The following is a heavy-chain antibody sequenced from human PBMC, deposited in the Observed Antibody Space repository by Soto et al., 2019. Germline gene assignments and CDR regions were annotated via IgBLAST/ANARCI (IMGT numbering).Heavy chain of an antibody. CDR1: GFTFSSYW. V-gene: IGHV3-74*01. CDR2: INSDGSST. J-gene: IGHJ3*02. D-gene: IGHD6-6*01. CDR3: ARENPLYSSSSAGVNAFDI. Sequence: EVQLVESGGGVVQPGGSLRLSCAASGFTFSSYWMHWVRQAPGKGLVWVSRINSDGSSTSYADSVKGRFTISRDNAKNTLYLQMNSLRAEDTAVYYCARENPLYSSSSAGVNAFDIWGQGTMVTVSS.